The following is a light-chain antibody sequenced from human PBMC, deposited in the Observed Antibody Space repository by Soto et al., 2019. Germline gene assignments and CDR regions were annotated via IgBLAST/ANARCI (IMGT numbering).Light chain of an antibody. CDR2: AAS. CDR3: QHSYRTPRT. Sequence: DIQMTQSPSSLSESVVGIVTITCRASQYIDTYLNWYQQKPGKAPKLLIYAASSLQSGVPSRFSGSGSGTDFTLTISSLQPEDSATYYCQHSYRTPRTFGQGTKVEIK. V-gene: IGKV1-39*01. J-gene: IGKJ1*01. CDR1: QYIDTY.